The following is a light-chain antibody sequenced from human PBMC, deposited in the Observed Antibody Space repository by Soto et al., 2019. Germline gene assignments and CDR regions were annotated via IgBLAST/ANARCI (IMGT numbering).Light chain of an antibody. J-gene: IGLJ3*02. CDR3: GTWDSSLSAGV. Sequence: QSVLTQPPSVSAAPGQKVTISCSGSSSNIGNNYVYWYQHLPGTAPKLLIYENNKRPSGIPDRFSGSKSGTSATLGITGLQTGDEADYYCGTWDSSLSAGVFGGGTKVTVL. V-gene: IGLV1-51*02. CDR2: ENN. CDR1: SSNIGNNY.